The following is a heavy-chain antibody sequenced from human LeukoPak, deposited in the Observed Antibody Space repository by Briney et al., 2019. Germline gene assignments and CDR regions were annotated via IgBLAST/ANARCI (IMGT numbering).Heavy chain of an antibody. CDR2: IYSDGSGT. J-gene: IGHJ3*02. CDR3: ANWGSAFDI. D-gene: IGHD7-27*01. Sequence: GSLRLSCAASGFSVSSNFMSWVRQAPGTGLVWVSRIYSDGSGTSYADSVKGRITISRDNAKNTLFLQMNSLRAEDTAVYYCANWGSAFDIWGQGTMVIVSS. V-gene: IGHV3-74*01. CDR1: GFSVSSNF.